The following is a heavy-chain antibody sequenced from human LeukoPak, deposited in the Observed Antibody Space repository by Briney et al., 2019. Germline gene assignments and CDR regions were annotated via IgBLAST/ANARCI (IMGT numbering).Heavy chain of an antibody. J-gene: IGHJ4*02. CDR3: ARDGRLTTFDY. CDR2: IRDSGVGT. D-gene: IGHD4/OR15-4a*01. V-gene: IGHV3-23*01. CDR1: GFTFSTYA. Sequence: GGSLRLSCAASGFTFSTYAMSWVRQAPGKGLEWVSAIRDSGVGTYYADSVRGRFTISRDNSKNTMFLQMNSPRAEDTAVYYCARDGRLTTFDYWGRGTLVTVSS.